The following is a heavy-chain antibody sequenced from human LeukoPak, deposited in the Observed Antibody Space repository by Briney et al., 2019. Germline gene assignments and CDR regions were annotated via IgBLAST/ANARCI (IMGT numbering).Heavy chain of an antibody. Sequence: GGSLRLSCAASGFSFSSYAMHWVRQAPGKGLEWVAVIWYDGSNQYYADSVRGRFTISRDNSKSTLHLQMNSLRAEDMAAYYCVKSGPDFGDLPSEYYFDFWGQGTLVTVSS. CDR3: VKSGPDFGDLPSEYYFDF. D-gene: IGHD4-17*01. V-gene: IGHV3-33*06. CDR2: IWYDGSNQ. CDR1: GFSFSSYA. J-gene: IGHJ4*02.